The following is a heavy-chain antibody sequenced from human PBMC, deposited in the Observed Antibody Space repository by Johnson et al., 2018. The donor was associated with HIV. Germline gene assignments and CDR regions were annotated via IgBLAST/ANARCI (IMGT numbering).Heavy chain of an antibody. V-gene: IGHV3-13*01. J-gene: IGHJ3*02. CDR2: IGTAGDT. CDR3: ARGRIVATIAKAQDDAFDI. D-gene: IGHD5-12*01. Sequence: VQLVESGGGLVQPGGSLRLSCAASGFTFSSYMHWVRQATGKGLEWVSAIGTAGDTYYPGSVKGRFTISRENAKNSLYLQMNSLRAGDTAVYYCARGRIVATIAKAQDDAFDIWGQGTMVTVSS. CDR1: GFTFSSY.